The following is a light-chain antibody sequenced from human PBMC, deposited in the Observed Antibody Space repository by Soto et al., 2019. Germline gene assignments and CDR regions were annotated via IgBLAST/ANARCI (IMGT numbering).Light chain of an antibody. V-gene: IGKV3-20*01. Sequence: EIVMTQSPVTLSVSPGERATLSCRASQSVSSNLAWYQQTPGQAPRLLIYAASSRATGIPDRFSGSGSGTDFSLTISRLEAEDFAVYYCQQYGSSPRTFGQGTKVDIK. CDR1: QSVSSN. CDR2: AAS. CDR3: QQYGSSPRT. J-gene: IGKJ1*01.